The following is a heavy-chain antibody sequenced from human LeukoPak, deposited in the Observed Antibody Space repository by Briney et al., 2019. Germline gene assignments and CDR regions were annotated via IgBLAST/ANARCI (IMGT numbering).Heavy chain of an antibody. CDR1: GYTFTGYY. V-gene: IGHV1-2*02. CDR3: ARGRYSGYE. CDR2: INPNSGGT. D-gene: IGHD5-12*01. Sequence: ASVKVSCKASGYTFTGYYIHWVRQAPGQGLEWMGWINPNSGGTNYAQKFHGRVTMTRDTSISTAYMELSRLTSDDTAVYYCARGRYSGYEWGQGTLVTVSS. J-gene: IGHJ4*02.